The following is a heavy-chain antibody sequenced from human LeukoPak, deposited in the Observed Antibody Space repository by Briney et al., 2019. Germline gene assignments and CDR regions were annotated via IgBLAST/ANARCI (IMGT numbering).Heavy chain of an antibody. J-gene: IGHJ4*02. CDR2: IIWNSGSI. CDR1: GFTFDDYA. CDR3: AKDISVGATPYYFDY. Sequence: GGSLRLSCAASGFTFDDYAMHWVRQAPGKGLEWVSGIIWNSGSIGYADSVKGRFTISRDNAKNSLYLQRNSLRAEDTALYYCAKDISVGATPYYFDYWGRGTLVTVSS. D-gene: IGHD1-26*01. V-gene: IGHV3-9*01.